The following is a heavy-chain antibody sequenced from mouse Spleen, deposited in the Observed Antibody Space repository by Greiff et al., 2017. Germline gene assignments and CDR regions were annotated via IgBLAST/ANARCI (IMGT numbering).Heavy chain of an antibody. J-gene: IGHJ2*01. D-gene: IGHD2-10*01. CDR3: ARAYYGNPPDY. V-gene: IGHV1-4*01. CDR1: GYTFTSYT. Sequence: VQGVESGAELARPGASVKMSCKASGYTFTSYTMHWVKQRPGQGLEWIGYINPSSGYTKYNQKFKDKATLTADKSSSTAYMQLSSLTSEDSAVYYCARAYYGNPPDYWGQGTTLTVSS. CDR2: INPSSGYT.